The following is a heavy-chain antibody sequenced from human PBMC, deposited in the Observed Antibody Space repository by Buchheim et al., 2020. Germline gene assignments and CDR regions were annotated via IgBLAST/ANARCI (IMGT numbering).Heavy chain of an antibody. CDR1: GFTFSSFG. J-gene: IGHJ4*02. CDR3: AKSNYDFWSGSDY. Sequence: QVQLVESGGGVVQPGRSLRLSCAASGFTFSSFGMHWVRQAPGKGPEWVAVISYDGSNKYYADSVKGRFTISRDNSKNTLYLQMNSLRAEDTAVYYCAKSNYDFWSGSDYWGQGTL. V-gene: IGHV3-30*18. CDR2: ISYDGSNK. D-gene: IGHD3-3*01.